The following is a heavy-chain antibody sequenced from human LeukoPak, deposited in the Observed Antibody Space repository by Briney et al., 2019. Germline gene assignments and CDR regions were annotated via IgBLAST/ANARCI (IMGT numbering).Heavy chain of an antibody. CDR1: GGSIISSDYH. D-gene: IGHD2-15*01. Sequence: PSETLSLTCTVSGGSIISSDYHWGWVRQPPGKGLEWIVTISYSGNTDYNPSLRSRVTISVDTSNNQFSLRLGSVTAADTAVYHCARRCCSGPAKRVFDIWGQGKMVTVSS. V-gene: IGHV4-39*01. CDR3: ARRCCSGPAKRVFDI. J-gene: IGHJ3*02. CDR2: ISYSGNT.